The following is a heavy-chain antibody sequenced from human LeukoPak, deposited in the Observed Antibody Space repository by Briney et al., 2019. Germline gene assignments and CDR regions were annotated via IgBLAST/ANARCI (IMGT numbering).Heavy chain of an antibody. CDR3: AGRYNWNDEGWFDP. V-gene: IGHV4-59*01. Sequence: SETLSLTCTVSGGSISSYYWSWLRQPPGKGLEWIGYIHHSGSTNYNPSLKSRVTISVNTSKNQFSLKLSSVTAADTAVYYCAGRYNWNDEGWFDPWGQGTLVSVSS. J-gene: IGHJ5*02. CDR2: IHHSGST. CDR1: GGSISSYY. D-gene: IGHD1-1*01.